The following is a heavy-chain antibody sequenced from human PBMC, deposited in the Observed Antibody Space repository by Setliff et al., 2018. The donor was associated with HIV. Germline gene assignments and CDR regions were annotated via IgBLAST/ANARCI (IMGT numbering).Heavy chain of an antibody. CDR2: INHSGTT. D-gene: IGHD3-9*01. J-gene: IGHJ4*02. Sequence: SETLSLTCAVYGESFSGYQWNWIRQTPGKGLEWIGEINHSGTTNYNPSLKSRVIISLDTSKNQLSLKLKSVTAADTAVYYCARVPLYYYGNLTGYWGQGTLVTVSS. V-gene: IGHV4-34*01. CDR3: ARVPLYYYGNLTGY. CDR1: GESFSGYQ.